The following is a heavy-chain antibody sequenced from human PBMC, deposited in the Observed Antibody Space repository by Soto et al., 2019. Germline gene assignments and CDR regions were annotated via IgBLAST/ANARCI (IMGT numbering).Heavy chain of an antibody. V-gene: IGHV3-72*01. D-gene: IGHD6-19*01. CDR2: TRNKANSYTT. Sequence: GGSLRLSCVASGFTFSDHYMDWVRQAPGKGLEWVGRTRNKANSYTTEYAASVKGRFTISRDDSKNSLYLQMNSLKTEDTAVYYCARAQEPGIAVAGTWGMDVWGQGTAVTVSS. CDR1: GFTFSDHY. CDR3: ARAQEPGIAVAGTWGMDV. J-gene: IGHJ6*02.